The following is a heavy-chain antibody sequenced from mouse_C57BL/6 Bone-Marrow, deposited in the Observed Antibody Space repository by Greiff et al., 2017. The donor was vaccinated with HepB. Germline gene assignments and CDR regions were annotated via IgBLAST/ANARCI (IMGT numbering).Heavy chain of an antibody. J-gene: IGHJ3*01. CDR2: ISSGSSTI. Sequence: EVKLVESGGGLVKPGGSLKLSCAASGFTFSDYGMHWVRQAPEKGLEWVAYISSGSSTIYYADTVKGRFTISRDNAKNTLFLQMTSLRSEDTAMYYCAYDYDGAWFAYWGQGTLVTVSA. CDR1: GFTFSDYG. V-gene: IGHV5-17*01. CDR3: AYDYDGAWFAY. D-gene: IGHD2-4*01.